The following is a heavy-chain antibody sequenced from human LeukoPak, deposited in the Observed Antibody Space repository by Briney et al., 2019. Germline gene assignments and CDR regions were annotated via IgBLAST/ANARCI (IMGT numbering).Heavy chain of an antibody. Sequence: PSQTLSLTCTVSGDSINSGAYYWSWIRQHPGKGLEWIGYMYYSGSSYYNPSLQSRVSISVDTSKKQVSLQLSSVTAADTAVYYCARMRQQLVSDYWGQGTLFTVSS. V-gene: IGHV4-31*03. J-gene: IGHJ4*02. CDR1: GDSINSGAYY. CDR2: MYYSGSS. CDR3: ARMRQQLVSDY. D-gene: IGHD6-13*01.